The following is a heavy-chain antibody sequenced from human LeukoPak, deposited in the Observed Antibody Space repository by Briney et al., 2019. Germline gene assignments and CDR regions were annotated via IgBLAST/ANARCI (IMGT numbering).Heavy chain of an antibody. CDR2: IYYSGNT. CDR1: GGSITSDH. D-gene: IGHD2/OR15-2a*01. Sequence: SETLSLTCTVSGGSITSDHWNWIRQPPGKGLEWIGCIYYSGNTYYNPSLKSRVTISVDMSKNQFSLRLTSVTAADTAVYYCARKNDFDIWGQRTLVTVSS. J-gene: IGHJ3*02. V-gene: IGHV4-59*01. CDR3: ARKNDFDI.